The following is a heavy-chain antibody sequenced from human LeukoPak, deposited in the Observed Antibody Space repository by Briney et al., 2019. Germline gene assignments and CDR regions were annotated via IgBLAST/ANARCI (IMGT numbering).Heavy chain of an antibody. Sequence: AGGSLRLSCAASGSNFGNYYVSWVRQAPGKGLEWVANVKHDGNWKFYADSVKGGFTVSRDNAEKSVYLHMSSLRAEDTAMYYCAGEGHRSGSLGDYWGQGILVTVSS. CDR1: GSNFGNYY. D-gene: IGHD6-19*01. CDR2: VKHDGNWK. V-gene: IGHV3-7*03. J-gene: IGHJ4*02. CDR3: AGEGHRSGSLGDY.